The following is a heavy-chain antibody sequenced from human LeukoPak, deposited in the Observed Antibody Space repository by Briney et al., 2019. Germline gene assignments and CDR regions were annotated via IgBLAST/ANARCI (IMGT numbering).Heavy chain of an antibody. J-gene: IGHJ4*02. Sequence: GGSLRLSCAASGFTFSDYYMSWIRQAPGKGLEWVSAISGSGGSTYYADSVKGRLTISRDNSKNTLYLQMNSLRAEDTAVYYCAKEVVGHEDYFDYWGQGTLVTVSS. V-gene: IGHV3-23*01. CDR2: ISGSGGST. D-gene: IGHD1-26*01. CDR3: AKEVVGHEDYFDY. CDR1: GFTFSDYY.